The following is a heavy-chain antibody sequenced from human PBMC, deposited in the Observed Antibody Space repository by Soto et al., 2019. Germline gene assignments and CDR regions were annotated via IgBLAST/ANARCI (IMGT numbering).Heavy chain of an antibody. CDR2: IYPGDSDT. CDR1: GYSFTNYW. J-gene: IGHJ4*02. V-gene: IGHV5-51*01. CDR3: AIQHPLDSSAWYN. D-gene: IGHD6-19*01. Sequence: PGESLKISCDASGYSFTNYWIGLVLQMPGKGLEWMWTIYPGDSDTRYSPSFQGQVTFSVDKSINTAYLHWTSLKASDTAIYYCAIQHPLDSSAWYNWGQGTLVTVSS.